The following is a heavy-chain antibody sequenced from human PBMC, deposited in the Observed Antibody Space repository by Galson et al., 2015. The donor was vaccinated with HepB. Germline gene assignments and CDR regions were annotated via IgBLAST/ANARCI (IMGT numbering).Heavy chain of an antibody. CDR1: GYSFTSYW. J-gene: IGHJ4*02. D-gene: IGHD3-10*01. Sequence: QSGAEVKKPGESLRISCKGSGYSFTSYWISWVRQMPGKGLEWMGRIDPSDSYTNYSPSFQGHVTISADKSISTAYPQWSSLKASDTAMYYCATAGGRFGELHVVDYWGQGTLVTVSS. CDR2: IDPSDSYT. V-gene: IGHV5-10-1*01. CDR3: ATAGGRFGELHVVDY.